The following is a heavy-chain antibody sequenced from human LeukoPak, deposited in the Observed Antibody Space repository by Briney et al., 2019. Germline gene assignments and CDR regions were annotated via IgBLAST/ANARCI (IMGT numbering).Heavy chain of an antibody. J-gene: IGHJ4*02. CDR2: ISGSGGST. V-gene: IGHV3-23*01. Sequence: GGSLRLSCIASGFTFSSYAMSWVRQAPGKGLEWVSAISGSGGSTYYADSVKGRFTISRDNSKNTLYLQMNGLRAEDTAIYYCAKRNYDFWSGYYRRAENHFDYWGQGTLVTVSS. CDR3: AKRNYDFWSGYYRRAENHFDY. D-gene: IGHD3-3*01. CDR1: GFTFSSYA.